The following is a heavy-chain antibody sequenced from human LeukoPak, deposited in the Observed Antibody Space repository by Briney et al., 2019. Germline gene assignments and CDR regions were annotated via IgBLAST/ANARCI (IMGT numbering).Heavy chain of an antibody. CDR2: IWYDGSNK. J-gene: IGHJ4*02. D-gene: IGHD3-22*01. Sequence: GGSLRLSCAASGFPFSSYAMHWVRQAPGKGLEWVAVIWYDGSNKYYADSVKGRFTISRDISKSTLYLQMNSLRAEDTAVYYCAKDGAYYYDSSSYSDYWGQGTLVTVSS. CDR3: AKDGAYYYDSSSYSDY. V-gene: IGHV3-33*06. CDR1: GFPFSSYA.